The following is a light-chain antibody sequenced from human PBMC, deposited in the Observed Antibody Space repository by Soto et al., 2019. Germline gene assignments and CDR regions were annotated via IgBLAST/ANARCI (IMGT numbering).Light chain of an antibody. J-gene: IGLJ2*01. Sequence: QSVLTQPASVSGSPGQSITISCTGTSSDVGAYNYVSWYQQHPGKAPKLMIFDVSNRPSGVSNRFSGSKSGNTASLTISGPQGEDGADYYCRSYKSRSPHVVFGGGTK. CDR3: RSYKSRSPHVV. V-gene: IGLV2-14*01. CDR1: SSDVGAYNY. CDR2: DVS.